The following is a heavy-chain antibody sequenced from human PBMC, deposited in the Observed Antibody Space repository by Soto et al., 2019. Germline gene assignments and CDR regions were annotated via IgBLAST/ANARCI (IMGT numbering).Heavy chain of an antibody. CDR2: IYYSGST. D-gene: IGHD1-1*01. CDR3: ARRYGYSFDY. V-gene: IGHV4-59*08. J-gene: IGHJ4*02. Sequence: QVQLQEPGLGLVKPSETLSLTYTVSGGSISSYYWSWIRQPPGKGLEWIGYIYYSGSTNYNPSLKSRVTISVDTSKNQFSLKLSSVTAADTAVYYCARRYGYSFDYWGQGTLVTVSS. CDR1: GGSISSYY.